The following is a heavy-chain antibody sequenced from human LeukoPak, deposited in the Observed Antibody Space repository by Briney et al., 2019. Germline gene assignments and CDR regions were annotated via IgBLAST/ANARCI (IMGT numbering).Heavy chain of an antibody. Sequence: GGSLRLSCAASGFTFSSYSMNWVRQAPGKGLEWVSYISSSSSTIYYADSVKGRFTISRDNAKNSLYLQMNSLRAEDTAVYYCARDQATHPVNYFDYWGQGTLVTVSS. CDR3: ARDQATHPVNYFDY. CDR2: ISSSSSTI. J-gene: IGHJ4*02. D-gene: IGHD1-26*01. CDR1: GFTFSSYS. V-gene: IGHV3-48*01.